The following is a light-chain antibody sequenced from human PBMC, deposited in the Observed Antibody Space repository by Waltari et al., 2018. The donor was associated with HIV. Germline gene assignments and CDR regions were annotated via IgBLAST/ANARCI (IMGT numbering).Light chain of an antibody. Sequence: SYVLTQPPSVSVAPGQTARITRGGHSVGRKSVHWYQQKSGQAPVLVVYDDSDRPSGIPERFSGSNSGNTATLTISRVEDGDEADYYCQVCVDNSVIFAGGTRLTVL. CDR3: QVCVDNSVI. J-gene: IGLJ2*01. CDR1: SVGRKS. CDR2: DDS. V-gene: IGLV3-21*02.